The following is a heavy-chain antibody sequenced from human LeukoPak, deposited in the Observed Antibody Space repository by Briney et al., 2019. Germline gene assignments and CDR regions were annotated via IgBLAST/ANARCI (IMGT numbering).Heavy chain of an antibody. V-gene: IGHV3-30*02. D-gene: IGHD3-10*01. J-gene: IGHJ6*02. Sequence: GGSLRLSCAASGFTFSSYGMHWVRQAPGKGLEWVALLRYDGSNTLYADSVKGRLTISRDNSKNTLYLQMNSLRAEDTAVYYCARGYGSRSYYGMDVWGQGTTVTVSS. CDR2: LRYDGSNT. CDR3: ARGYGSRSYYGMDV. CDR1: GFTFSSYG.